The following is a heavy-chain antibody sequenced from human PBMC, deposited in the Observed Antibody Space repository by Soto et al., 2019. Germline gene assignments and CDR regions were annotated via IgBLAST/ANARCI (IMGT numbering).Heavy chain of an antibody. J-gene: IGHJ6*04. CDR2: MNPNSGNT. Sequence: ASVKLSCKASGYTFTIYYINWVRQATGQGLEWMGWMNPNSGNTGYAQKFQGRVTMTRNTSISTAYMELSSLRSEDTAVYYCARGRLPDEGYCTNGVCTSTWGKGTTVTVSS. CDR1: GYTFTIYY. D-gene: IGHD2-8*01. V-gene: IGHV1-8*01. CDR3: ARGRLPDEGYCTNGVCTST.